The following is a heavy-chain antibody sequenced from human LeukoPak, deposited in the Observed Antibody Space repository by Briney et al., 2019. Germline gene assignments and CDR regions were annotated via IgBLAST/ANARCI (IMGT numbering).Heavy chain of an antibody. J-gene: IGHJ6*03. Sequence: SETLSLTCTVSGGSISSYYWSWIRQPAGKGLEWIGRIYTSGSTNYNPSLKSRITISLDTSKNQFSLKLSSVTAADTAVYYCARVYDFWSGYYPGYHYYMDVWGKGTTVTVSS. V-gene: IGHV4-4*07. CDR2: IYTSGST. D-gene: IGHD3-3*01. CDR3: ARVYDFWSGYYPGYHYYMDV. CDR1: GGSISSYY.